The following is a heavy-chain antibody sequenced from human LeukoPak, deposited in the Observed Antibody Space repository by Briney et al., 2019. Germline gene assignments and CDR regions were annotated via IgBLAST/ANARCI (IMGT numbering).Heavy chain of an antibody. V-gene: IGHV4-34*01. CDR3: ARRAATQDY. J-gene: IGHJ4*02. CDR2: INHSGST. Sequence: SETLSLTCAVYGGSFSDYYWSWIRQPPGKGLEWIGEINHSGSTNYNPSLKSRVTISVDTSKNQFFLRLSSVTAADTAVYYCARRAATQDYWGQGTLVTVSS. D-gene: IGHD6-25*01. CDR1: GGSFSDYY.